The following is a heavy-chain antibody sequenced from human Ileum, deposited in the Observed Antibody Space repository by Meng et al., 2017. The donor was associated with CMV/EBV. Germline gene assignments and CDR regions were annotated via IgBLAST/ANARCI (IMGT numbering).Heavy chain of an antibody. CDR3: ARWVVLKGPDY. J-gene: IGHJ4*02. V-gene: IGHV1-2*02. Sequence: ASSKVSCNASGYTFTGYYMHWLRQAPGQGLEWMGWINPNSGGTNYAQKFQGRVNMTRNTSISTAYMELSRLRSDDTAVYYCARWVVLKGPDYWGQGTLVTVSS. CDR2: INPNSGGT. CDR1: GYTFTGYY. D-gene: IGHD2-8*01.